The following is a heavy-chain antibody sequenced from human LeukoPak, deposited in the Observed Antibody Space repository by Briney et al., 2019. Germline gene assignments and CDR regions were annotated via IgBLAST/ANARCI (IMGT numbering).Heavy chain of an antibody. CDR2: ISGSGAST. D-gene: IGHD2-2*01. CDR3: AKAALRYQLLSSLDY. J-gene: IGHJ4*02. Sequence: GGSLRLSCAASGFTFSSYVMSWVRQAPGKGLEWVSAISGSGASTYYADSVKGRFTISRDNSKNTLYLQMNSLRAEDTAIYYCAKAALRYQLLSSLDYWGQGTLVTVSS. CDR1: GFTFSSYV. V-gene: IGHV3-23*01.